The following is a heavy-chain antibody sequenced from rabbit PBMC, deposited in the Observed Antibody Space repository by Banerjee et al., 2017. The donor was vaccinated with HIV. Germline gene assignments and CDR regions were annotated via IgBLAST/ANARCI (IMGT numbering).Heavy chain of an antibody. V-gene: IGHV1S43*01. CDR3: ARDGSGRGADFNL. D-gene: IGHD4-1*01. CDR1: GIDFNSYYF. J-gene: IGHJ4*01. CDR2: IDPDYGST. Sequence: QEQLVESGGGLFQPGGSLALTCKASGIDFNSYYFICWVRQAPGKGLEWIGWIDPDYGSTSYASWAKGRFTISSHNAQNTLYLQLNSLTAADTATYFCARDGSGRGADFNLWGPGTLVTVS.